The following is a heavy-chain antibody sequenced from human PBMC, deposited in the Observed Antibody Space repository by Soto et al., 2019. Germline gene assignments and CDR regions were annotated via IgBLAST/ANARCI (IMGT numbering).Heavy chain of an antibody. CDR2: IYPGDSDT. D-gene: IGHD2-15*01. CDR3: ARSGPRYCSGGSCYTPPYYFDY. V-gene: IGHV5-51*01. CDR1: GYSFTSYW. Sequence: GESLKISCKGSGYSFTSYWIGWVRQMPGKGLEWMGIIYPGDSDTRYSPSFQGQVTISADKSISTAYLQWSSLKASDTAMYYCARSGPRYCSGGSCYTPPYYFDYWGQGTLVTVSS. J-gene: IGHJ4*02.